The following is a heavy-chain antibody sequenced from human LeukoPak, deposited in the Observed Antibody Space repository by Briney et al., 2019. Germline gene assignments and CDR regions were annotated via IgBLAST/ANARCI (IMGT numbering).Heavy chain of an antibody. Sequence: SETLSLTCTVSSGSINSYYWSWVRQPPGKGLEWIGYISFDGTTNYSPSLKSRVIISVDTSQNHFSLNLNSVTAADTAIYYCARQVGSSRFDFWGQGIVVTDSP. V-gene: IGHV4-59*08. CDR1: SGSINSYY. J-gene: IGHJ4*02. CDR3: ARQVGSSRFDF. CDR2: ISFDGTT. D-gene: IGHD1-26*01.